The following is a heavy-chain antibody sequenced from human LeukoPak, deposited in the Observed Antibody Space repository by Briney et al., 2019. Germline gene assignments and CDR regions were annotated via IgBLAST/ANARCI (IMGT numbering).Heavy chain of an antibody. Sequence: PGRSLRLSCAASGFTFSSYAMHWVRQAPGKGLEWVAVISYDGSNKYYADSVKGRFTISRDNSKNTLYLQMNSLRAEDTAVYYCARDSNLVVPAAQLDSWGQGPLVTVS. CDR3: ARDSNLVVPAAQLDS. J-gene: IGHJ4*02. V-gene: IGHV3-30-3*01. CDR1: GFTFSSYA. CDR2: ISYDGSNK. D-gene: IGHD2-2*01.